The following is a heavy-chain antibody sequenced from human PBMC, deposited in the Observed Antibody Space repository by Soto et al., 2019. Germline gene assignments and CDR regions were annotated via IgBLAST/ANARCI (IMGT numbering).Heavy chain of an antibody. J-gene: IGHJ6*04. D-gene: IGHD3-10*01. Sequence: ASVKVSCKASGYTFTSYAMHWVRQAPGQRLEWMGWINAGNGNTKYSQKFQGRVTITRDTSASTAYMELSSLRSEDTAVYYCATYYYGSGNHSYYGMDVGGKGPRVTVSS. CDR2: INAGNGNT. CDR3: ATYYYGSGNHSYYGMDV. CDR1: GYTFTSYA. V-gene: IGHV1-3*01.